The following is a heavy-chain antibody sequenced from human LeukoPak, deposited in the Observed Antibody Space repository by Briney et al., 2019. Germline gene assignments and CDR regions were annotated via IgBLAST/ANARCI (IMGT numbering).Heavy chain of an antibody. V-gene: IGHV3-48*03. Sequence: GGSLRLSCAASGFTFSSYEMNWVRQAPGKGLEWVSYISSSGSTIYYADSVKGRFTISRDNAKNSLYLQMNSLRAEDTAVYHCARDQLEGTHDYWGQGTLVTVSS. CDR3: ARDQLEGTHDY. D-gene: IGHD1-1*01. CDR2: ISSSGSTI. CDR1: GFTFSSYE. J-gene: IGHJ4*02.